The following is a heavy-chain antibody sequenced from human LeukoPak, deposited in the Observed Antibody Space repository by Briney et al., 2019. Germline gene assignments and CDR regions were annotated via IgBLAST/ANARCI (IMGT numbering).Heavy chain of an antibody. J-gene: IGHJ3*02. CDR1: GFTFSSYS. CDR2: ISSSSSTI. V-gene: IGHV3-48*01. CDR3: AKDGGSGDAFDI. Sequence: GGSLRLSCAASGFTFSSYSMNWVRQAPGKGLGWVSYISSSSSTIYYADSVKGRFTISRDNSKNTLYLQMNSLRAEDTAVYYCAKDGGSGDAFDIWGQGTMVTVSS. D-gene: IGHD3-16*01.